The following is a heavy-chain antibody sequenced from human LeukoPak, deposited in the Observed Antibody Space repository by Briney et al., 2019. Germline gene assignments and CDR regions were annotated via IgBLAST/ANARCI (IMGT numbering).Heavy chain of an antibody. CDR2: IHSGGST. CDR1: GFTVSSNY. Sequence: PGGSLRLSCAASGFTVSSNYMSWVRQAPGKGLEWVSVIHSGGSTYYADSVKGRFTISRDNSKNTLYLQMNSLRAEDTAVYYCAREEITVFAFDIWGQGTMVTVSS. V-gene: IGHV3-66*01. J-gene: IGHJ3*02. CDR3: AREEITVFAFDI. D-gene: IGHD3-16*01.